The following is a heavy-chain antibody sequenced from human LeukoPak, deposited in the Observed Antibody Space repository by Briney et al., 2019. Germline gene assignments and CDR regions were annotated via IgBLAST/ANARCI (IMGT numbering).Heavy chain of an antibody. Sequence: GGSLRLSCAASGFTFNNAWMSWVRQAPGKGLEWVGRIKSKADGGTTDYAEPVKGRFSISRDDSKSTLYLQMSSLKTEDTAVYYCTTAPYIWGTYGNNYWGQGTLVTVSS. V-gene: IGHV3-15*01. CDR1: GFTFNNAW. D-gene: IGHD3-16*02. CDR3: TTAPYIWGTYGNNY. CDR2: IKSKADGGTT. J-gene: IGHJ4*02.